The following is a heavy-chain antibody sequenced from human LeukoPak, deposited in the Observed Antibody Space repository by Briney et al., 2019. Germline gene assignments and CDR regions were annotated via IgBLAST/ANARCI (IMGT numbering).Heavy chain of an antibody. CDR1: GFTFSSYW. Sequence: GGSLRLSCAASGFTFSSYWMHWVRQTPGKGLEWVAAISYDGRNKEYVDSVKGRFTISRDNSKNTLYLEMNSLRVEDTAVYNCAKDRGYSHGFDYWGQGTLVTVSS. D-gene: IGHD5-18*01. J-gene: IGHJ4*02. V-gene: IGHV3-30*18. CDR3: AKDRGYSHGFDY. CDR2: ISYDGRNK.